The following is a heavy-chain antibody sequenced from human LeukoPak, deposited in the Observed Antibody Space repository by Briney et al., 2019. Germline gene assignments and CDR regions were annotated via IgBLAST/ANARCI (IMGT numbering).Heavy chain of an antibody. CDR2: ISAYNGNT. D-gene: IGHD1-26*01. Sequence: ASVKVSCKDSGYTFTSYGISWVRQAPGQGLEWMGWISAYNGNTNYAQKLQGRVTMTTDTSTSTAYMELRSLRSDDTAVYYCARAGALSGSFNAFDIWGQGTMVTVSS. CDR3: ARAGALSGSFNAFDI. J-gene: IGHJ3*02. V-gene: IGHV1-18*01. CDR1: GYTFTSYG.